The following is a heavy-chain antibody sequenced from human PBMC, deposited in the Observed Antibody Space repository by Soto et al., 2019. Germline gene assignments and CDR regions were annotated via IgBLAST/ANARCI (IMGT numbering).Heavy chain of an antibody. Sequence: QVQLQESGPGLVKPSQTLSLTCTVSGGSISSGGYYWSWIRQHPGKGLEWIGYIYYSGSTYYNPSLKSRVTISVDTSKNQFSLKLSSVTAADTAVYYCARCPGLQALRWYWFDPWGQGTLVTVSS. V-gene: IGHV4-31*03. CDR3: ARCPGLQALRWYWFDP. J-gene: IGHJ5*02. D-gene: IGHD3-10*02. CDR1: GGSISSGGYY. CDR2: IYYSGST.